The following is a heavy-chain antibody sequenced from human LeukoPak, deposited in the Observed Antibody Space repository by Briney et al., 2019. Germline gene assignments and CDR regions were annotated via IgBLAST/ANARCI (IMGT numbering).Heavy chain of an antibody. CDR1: GYRFSTYW. CDR3: ARHAASGYDLPFDY. D-gene: IGHD5-12*01. CDR2: IYPGDSDT. Sequence: GESLKISCKDSGYRFSTYWIGWVRQMPGEGLEWMGIIYPGDSDTRYSPSFQGQVTISADKSIRTAYLQWSSLKASDTAIYYCARHAASGYDLPFDYWGQGTLVTVSS. V-gene: IGHV5-51*01. J-gene: IGHJ4*02.